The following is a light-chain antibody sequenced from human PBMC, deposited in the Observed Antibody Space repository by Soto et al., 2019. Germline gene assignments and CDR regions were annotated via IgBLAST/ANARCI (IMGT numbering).Light chain of an antibody. V-gene: IGKV1-8*01. Sequence: AIRMTQSPSSFSASTGDRVTITCRASQGISSYLAWYQQKPGKAPKLLVYAASTLQYGVPSRFSGSGSGTDFTLTINCLQSEDFATYFYQQYYTYPQTFGQGTKLEI. CDR2: AAS. CDR3: QQYYTYPQT. J-gene: IGKJ2*01. CDR1: QGISSY.